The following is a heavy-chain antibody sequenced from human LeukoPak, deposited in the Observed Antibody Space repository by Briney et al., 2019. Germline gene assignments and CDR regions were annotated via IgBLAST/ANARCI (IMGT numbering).Heavy chain of an antibody. V-gene: IGHV1-2*02. CDR3: ARGYCSGGSCYPPEYYFDY. CDR1: GYTFTGYY. D-gene: IGHD2-15*01. J-gene: IGHJ4*02. CDR2: INPNSGGT. Sequence: ASVKVSCKASGYTFTGYYMHWVRQAPGQGLEWMGWINPNSGGTNYAQKFQGRVTMTRDTSISTAYMELSSLRSEDTAVYYCARGYCSGGSCYPPEYYFDYWGQGNLVTVSS.